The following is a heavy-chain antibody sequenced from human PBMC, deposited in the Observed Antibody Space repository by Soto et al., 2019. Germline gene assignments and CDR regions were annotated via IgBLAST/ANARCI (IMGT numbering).Heavy chain of an antibody. CDR2: IWYDGSNK. CDR3: ARAVGSFDY. D-gene: IGHD3-10*01. CDR1: GFAFNTYG. V-gene: IGHV3-33*01. Sequence: QVQLEESGGGVVQPGRSLRLSCAASGFAFNTYGMHWVRQAPGKGLKWVAVIWYDGSNKYYADSVKGRFTTSRDNSKNTLFLQMNSLRVEDTAVYYCARAVGSFDYWGQGTLVTVSS. J-gene: IGHJ4*01.